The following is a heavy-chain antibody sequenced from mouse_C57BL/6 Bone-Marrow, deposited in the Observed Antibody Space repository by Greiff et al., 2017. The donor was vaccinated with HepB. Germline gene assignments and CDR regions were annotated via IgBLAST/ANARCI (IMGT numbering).Heavy chain of an antibody. CDR1: GFTFSDYG. CDR3: ARGFYYGKDY. V-gene: IGHV5-17*01. J-gene: IGHJ2*01. D-gene: IGHD1-1*01. CDR2: ISSGSSTI. Sequence: EVKVVESGGGLVKPGGSLKLSCAASGFTFSDYGMHWVRQAPEKGLEWVAYISSGSSTIYYADTVKGRFTISRDNAKNPLVLQMTSLRSEDTAMYYCARGFYYGKDYWGQGTTLTVSS.